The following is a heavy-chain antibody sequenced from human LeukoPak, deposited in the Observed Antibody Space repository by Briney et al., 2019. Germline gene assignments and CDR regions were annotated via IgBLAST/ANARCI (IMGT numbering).Heavy chain of an antibody. CDR2: ISGSGGST. Sequence: GGSVRLSCEASGFTFSSYAMSGVRQARGKGLKWVSAISGSGGSTYYADSVKGRFTISRDNSKNTLYLQMNSLRAEDTAVYYCAKDRRDFWSGYYPAIWGQGTLVTVSS. J-gene: IGHJ4*02. V-gene: IGHV3-23*01. CDR3: AKDRRDFWSGYYPAI. CDR1: GFTFSSYA. D-gene: IGHD3-3*01.